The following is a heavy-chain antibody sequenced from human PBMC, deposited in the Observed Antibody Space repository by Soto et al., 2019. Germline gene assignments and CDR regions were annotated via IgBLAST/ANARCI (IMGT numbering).Heavy chain of an antibody. V-gene: IGHV1-69*12. D-gene: IGHD1-26*01. CDR2: IIPIFGTA. Sequence: QVQLVQSGAGVKKPGSSVKVSCKASGGTFGSYAISWVRQAPGQGLEWMGGIIPIFGTADYAQTVQGRVTITADESTSTAYTELSSLGSEHTAVYYCASHTGSSPEGRYYYGMDVWGQGTTVTVSS. CDR3: ASHTGSSPEGRYYYGMDV. CDR1: GGTFGSYA. J-gene: IGHJ6*02.